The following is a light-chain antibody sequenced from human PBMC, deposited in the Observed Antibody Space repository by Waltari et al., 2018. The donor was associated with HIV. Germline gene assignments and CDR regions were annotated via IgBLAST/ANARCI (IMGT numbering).Light chain of an antibody. Sequence: NLAWYQQRPGQPPKLLVYGASIRASGVSSRFSGSGSGTEFTLTITSVRSEDFAMYFCQQYDVWPLTFGGGTNVDLK. J-gene: IGKJ4*01. CDR1: N. V-gene: IGKV3-15*01. CDR2: GAS. CDR3: QQYDVWPLT.